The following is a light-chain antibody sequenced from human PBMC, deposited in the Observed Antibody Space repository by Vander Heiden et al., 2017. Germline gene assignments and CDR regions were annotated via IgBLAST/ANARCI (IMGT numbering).Light chain of an antibody. Sequence: EIVLTPSPDFQSVTPKEKVTITCRASQSIGSSLHWYQQKPDQSPKLLIKYASQTCAGVPSRFRGSGSGTDCTLTINSREAEDAATYYCHQSSSLRGTFGQGTKVEIK. CDR1: QSIGSS. J-gene: IGKJ1*01. V-gene: IGKV6-21*01. CDR2: YAS. CDR3: HQSSSLRGT.